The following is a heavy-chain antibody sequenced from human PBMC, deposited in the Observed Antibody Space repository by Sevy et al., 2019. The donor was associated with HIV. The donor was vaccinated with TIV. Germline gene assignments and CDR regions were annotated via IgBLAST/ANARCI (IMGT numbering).Heavy chain of an antibody. CDR3: ARESRGYSYFDYYYGMDV. J-gene: IGHJ6*02. Sequence: GGSLRLSCAASGFTFSSYWMSWVRQAPGKGLEWVANIKQDGSEKYYVDSVKGRFTISRDNAKNSLYLQMNSLRAEDTAVDYCARESRGYSYFDYYYGMDVWGQGTTVTVSS. CDR1: GFTFSSYW. V-gene: IGHV3-7*03. D-gene: IGHD5-18*01. CDR2: IKQDGSEK.